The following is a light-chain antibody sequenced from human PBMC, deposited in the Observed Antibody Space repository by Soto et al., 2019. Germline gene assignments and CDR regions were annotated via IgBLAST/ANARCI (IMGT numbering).Light chain of an antibody. V-gene: IGKV1-9*01. CDR1: QGISSY. J-gene: IGKJ1*01. CDR3: QQLNSYPWT. CDR2: AAS. Sequence: DIQLTQSPSFLSASVGDRVTITCRASQGISSYLAWYQQKPGKAPKLLIYAASTLQSGVPSRFSGIGSGTEFTLTSISLQPEDFATYYCQQLNSYPWTFGQGTKVEIK.